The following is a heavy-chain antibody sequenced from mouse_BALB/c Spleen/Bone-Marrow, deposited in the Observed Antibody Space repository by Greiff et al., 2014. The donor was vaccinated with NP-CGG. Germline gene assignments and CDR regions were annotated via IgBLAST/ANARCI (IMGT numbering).Heavy chain of an antibody. Sequence: VKLQESGAELVRPGTSVKVSCKASGYAFTNYLIEWVKQRPGQGLEWIGVINPGSGGTNYNEKFKGKATLTADNSSNTAYMHLSSLTADDSAVYFCARWGHGSYWGQGTTLTVSS. D-gene: IGHD2-2*01. CDR3: ARWGHGSY. J-gene: IGHJ2*01. V-gene: IGHV1-54*03. CDR2: INPGSGGT. CDR1: GYAFTNYL.